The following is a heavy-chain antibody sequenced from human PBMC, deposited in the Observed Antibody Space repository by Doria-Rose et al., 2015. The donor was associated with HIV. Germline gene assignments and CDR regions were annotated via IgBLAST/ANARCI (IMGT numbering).Heavy chain of an antibody. CDR3: ATGVTLDY. V-gene: IGHV3-21*01. CDR1: GFTFSSHR. Sequence: AQLVESGGGLVRPGGSLRLSCATSGFTFSSHRINWVRQAPGKGLEWVSSISSTSADISYADAVSGRFSIYRYNARNSLYRQMDSLRAEDTSIYYCATGVTLDYWAQGTLGTVSS. D-gene: IGHD3-10*01. J-gene: IGHJ4*02. CDR2: ISSTSADI.